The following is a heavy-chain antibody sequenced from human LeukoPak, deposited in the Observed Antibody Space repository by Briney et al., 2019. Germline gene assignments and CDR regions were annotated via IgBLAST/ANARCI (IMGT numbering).Heavy chain of an antibody. CDR3: ARFSASSLPKNLFDP. Sequence: GESLKISCTGSGYKFSDYWIGWMRQMPGRGLEWVGIIYPDDSETKYSPSFQGQATISADKSINTAYLEWSSLKSSDTAIYYCARFSASSLPKNLFDPWGQGTLITVSS. J-gene: IGHJ5*02. V-gene: IGHV5-51*01. CDR1: GYKFSDYW. D-gene: IGHD1-7*01. CDR2: IYPDDSET.